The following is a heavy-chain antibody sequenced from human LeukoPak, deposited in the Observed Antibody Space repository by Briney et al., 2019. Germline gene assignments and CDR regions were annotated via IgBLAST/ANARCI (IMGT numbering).Heavy chain of an antibody. D-gene: IGHD3-10*01. J-gene: IGHJ6*02. CDR1: GGSISSYY. CDR2: IYSSGST. V-gene: IGHV4-59*08. Sequence: SETLSLTCTVSGGSISSYYWSWIRQPPGKGLEWIGYIYSSGSTNYNPSLRSRVTISVATSKNQFSLKVSSVTAADTAVYYCARHFYGSGSYRAYGMDVWGQGTTVTVSS. CDR3: ARHFYGSGSYRAYGMDV.